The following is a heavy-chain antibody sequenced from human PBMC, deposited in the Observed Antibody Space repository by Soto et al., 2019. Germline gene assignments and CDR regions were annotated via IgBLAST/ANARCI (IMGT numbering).Heavy chain of an antibody. CDR1: GGSISSGGYY. CDR2: IYYSGST. CDR3: ARSPFDTYYYDSEGS. J-gene: IGHJ6*02. V-gene: IGHV4-31*03. Sequence: SETLSLTCTVSGGSISSGGYYWSWIRQHPGKGLEWIGYIYYSGSTYYNPSLKSRVTISVDTSKNQFSLKLSSVTAADTAVYYCARSPFDTYYYDSEGSWGQGTTVTVSS. D-gene: IGHD3-10*01.